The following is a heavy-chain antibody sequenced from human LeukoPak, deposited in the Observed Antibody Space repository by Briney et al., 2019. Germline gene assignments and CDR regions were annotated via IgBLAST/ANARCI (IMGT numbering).Heavy chain of an antibody. D-gene: IGHD3-10*01. CDR3: ARARGFGELWYYYYGMDV. Sequence: SETLSLTCTVSGGSISSSSYYWGWIRQPPGKGLEWIGSIYYSGSTYYNPSLKSRVTISVDTSKNQFSLKLSSVTAADTAVYYCARARGFGELWYYYYGMDVWGQGTTVTVSS. V-gene: IGHV4-39*07. J-gene: IGHJ6*02. CDR1: GGSISSSSYY. CDR2: IYYSGST.